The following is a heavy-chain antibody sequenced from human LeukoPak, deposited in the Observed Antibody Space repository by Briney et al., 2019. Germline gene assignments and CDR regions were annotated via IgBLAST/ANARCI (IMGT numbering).Heavy chain of an antibody. CDR2: IYYSGST. D-gene: IGHD2-2*02. J-gene: IGHJ4*02. V-gene: IGHV4-39*01. CDR1: GGSISSSSYY. Sequence: PSETLSLTCTVSGGSISSSSYYWGWIRQPPGKGLEWIGSIYYSGSTYYNPSLKSRVTISVDTSKNQFSLKLSSVTAADTAVYYCASPSHCSSTSCYTKDYWGQGTLVTVSS. CDR3: ASPSHCSSTSCYTKDY.